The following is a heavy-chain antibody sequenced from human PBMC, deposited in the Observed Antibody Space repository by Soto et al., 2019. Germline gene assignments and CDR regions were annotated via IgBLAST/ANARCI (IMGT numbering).Heavy chain of an antibody. CDR2: TYPRDSDT. CDR3: AITAIKATGGFDI. Sequence: GESLKISCKGSGYSFTDYWIAWVRQMPGKGLEWMGITYPRDSDTKYSPSFQGQVTVSADKSITTAYLQWSSLKASDTAIYYCAITAIKATGGFDIWGQGTMVTVSS. V-gene: IGHV5-51*01. D-gene: IGHD2-21*02. J-gene: IGHJ3*02. CDR1: GYSFTDYW.